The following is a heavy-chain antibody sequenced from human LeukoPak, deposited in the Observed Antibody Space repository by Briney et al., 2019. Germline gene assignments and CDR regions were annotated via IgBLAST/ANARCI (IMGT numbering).Heavy chain of an antibody. D-gene: IGHD3-10*01. J-gene: IGHJ4*02. Sequence: PSETLSLTCTVSGGSISTYYWSWIRQPPGKGLECIGSIYYSGSSYYNPSLKSRVTISVDTSKNQFSLKLSSVTAADTAVYYCARSGWFGEASMLWGQGTLVTVSS. CDR3: ARSGWFGEASML. CDR1: GGSISTYY. CDR2: IYYSGSS. V-gene: IGHV4-39*01.